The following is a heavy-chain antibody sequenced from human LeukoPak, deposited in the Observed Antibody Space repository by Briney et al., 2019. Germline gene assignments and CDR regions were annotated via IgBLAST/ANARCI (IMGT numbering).Heavy chain of an antibody. V-gene: IGHV4-59*01. D-gene: IGHD3-22*01. CDR1: GGSISSYD. CDR3: ARDKGGYYAGFDY. Sequence: SETLSLTCTVSGGSISSYDWSWIRQPPGRGLEWIAYISHSGNTNYNPSLKSRVTISADTSKNQFSLKLSSVTAADTAVYYCARDKGGYYAGFDYWGQGTRVTVSS. CDR2: ISHSGNT. J-gene: IGHJ4*02.